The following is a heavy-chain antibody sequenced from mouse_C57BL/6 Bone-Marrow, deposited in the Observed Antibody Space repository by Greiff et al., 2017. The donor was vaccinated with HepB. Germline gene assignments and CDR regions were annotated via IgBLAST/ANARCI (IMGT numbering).Heavy chain of an antibody. Sequence: QVQLQQSGAELARPGASVKLSCKASGYTFTSYGISWVKQRTGQGLEWIGEIYPRSGNTYYNEKFKGKATLTADKSSSTAYMELRSLTSEDSAVYVCARSYYYGSSYYFDYWGQGTTLTVSS. V-gene: IGHV1-81*01. CDR1: GYTFTSYG. CDR3: ARSYYYGSSYYFDY. D-gene: IGHD1-1*01. CDR2: IYPRSGNT. J-gene: IGHJ2*01.